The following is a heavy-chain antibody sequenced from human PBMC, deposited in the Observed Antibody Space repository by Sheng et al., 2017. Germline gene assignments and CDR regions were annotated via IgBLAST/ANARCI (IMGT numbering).Heavy chain of an antibody. Sequence: EVQLVESGGGLVQPGGSLRLSCAASGFTFSPYWMHWVRQAPGKGLVWVSRINSDGRDTSYADSVKGRFTISRDNAKNTLYLQMNSLRAEDTAVYYCAREGDPSIRYAFDIWGQGTMVTVSS. CDR1: GFTFSPYW. CDR2: INSDGRDT. J-gene: IGHJ3*02. V-gene: IGHV3-74*01. CDR3: AREGDPSIRYAFDI. D-gene: IGHD2-21*01.